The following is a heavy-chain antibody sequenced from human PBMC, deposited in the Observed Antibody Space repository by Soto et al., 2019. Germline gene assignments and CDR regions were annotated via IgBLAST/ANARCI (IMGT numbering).Heavy chain of an antibody. Sequence: GRSLRLSCAASGFTVTNAWMNWVRQAPGKGLEWVGRIKSKTDGGTADSAAPVKGRFTISRDDSQNTLYLQMNSLKTEDTAVYYCTSSGDLVGVHSFVYWGQGTTVTVSS. D-gene: IGHD1-26*01. CDR1: GFTVTNAW. CDR3: TSSGDLVGVHSFVY. V-gene: IGHV3-15*07. J-gene: IGHJ4*02. CDR2: IKSKTDGGTA.